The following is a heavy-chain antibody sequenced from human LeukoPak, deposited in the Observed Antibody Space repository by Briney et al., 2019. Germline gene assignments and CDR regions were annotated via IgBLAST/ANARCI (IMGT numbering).Heavy chain of an antibody. J-gene: IGHJ4*02. D-gene: IGHD4-11*01. CDR3: ARGPYTDY. CDR2: IKQDGSEK. Sequence: GGSLRLSCAASGFTLSSYWMSWVRQAPGKGLEWVANIKQDGSEKYYVDSVKGRFTISRDNAKNSLYLQMNSLRAEDTAVYYCARGPYTDYWGQGTLVTVSS. V-gene: IGHV3-7*01. CDR1: GFTLSSYW.